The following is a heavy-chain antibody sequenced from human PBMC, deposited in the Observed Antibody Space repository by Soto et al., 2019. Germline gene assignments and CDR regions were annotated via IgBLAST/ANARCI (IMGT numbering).Heavy chain of an antibody. CDR2: IYHSGST. CDR3: ARVRAAAGDYYYYYMHV. CDR1: SGSISSSNW. V-gene: IGHV4-4*02. Sequence: QVQLQESGPGLVKPSGTLSLTCAVSSGSISSSNWWSWVRQPPGKGLEWIGEIYHSGSTNYNPSLKCRVTISVDKSKNQFSLKLSSVTAADTAVYYCARVRAAAGDYYYYYMHVWGKGTTVTVSS. D-gene: IGHD6-13*01. J-gene: IGHJ6*03.